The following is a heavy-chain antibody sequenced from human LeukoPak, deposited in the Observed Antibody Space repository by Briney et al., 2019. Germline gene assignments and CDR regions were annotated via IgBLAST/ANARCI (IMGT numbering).Heavy chain of an antibody. D-gene: IGHD3-3*01. CDR3: ARVRSGYYIDC. Sequence: PGGSLRLSCAASGFTFSSYSMNGVRQAPGKGLEWLSFITGSSGYIYYSDSVKGRFTISRDDAKNSLWLQMNSLRAEDTAVYYCARVRSGYYIDCWGQGTLVTVSS. CDR1: GFTFSSYS. CDR2: ITGSSGYI. V-gene: IGHV3-21*01. J-gene: IGHJ4*02.